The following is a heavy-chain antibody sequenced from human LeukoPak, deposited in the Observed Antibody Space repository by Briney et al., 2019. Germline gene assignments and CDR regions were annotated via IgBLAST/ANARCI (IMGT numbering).Heavy chain of an antibody. CDR2: IYNRGST. J-gene: IGHJ4*02. V-gene: IGHV4-39*07. CDR3: ARLGGPPYHDY. Sequence: SETLSLTCTVSGGYISSTSYYWGWIRQPPGKGLEWIEIIYNRGSTDYNPSLKSRVTISVDTSKNQFSLKLNSVTAADTAVYYCARLGGPPYHDYWGQGTLVTISS. CDR1: GGYISSTSYY.